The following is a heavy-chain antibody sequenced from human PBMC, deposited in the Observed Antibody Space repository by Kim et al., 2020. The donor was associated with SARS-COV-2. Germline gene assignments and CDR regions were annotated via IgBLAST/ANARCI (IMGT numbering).Heavy chain of an antibody. CDR2: IWYDGSNK. Sequence: GGSLRLSCAASGFTFSSYGMHWVRQAPGKGLEWVAVIWYDGSNKYYADSVKGRFTISRDNSKNTLYLQMNSLRAEDTAVYYCAREGRGSYTPFDYWGQGTLVTVSS. CDR3: AREGRGSYTPFDY. CDR1: GFTFSSYG. D-gene: IGHD1-26*01. V-gene: IGHV3-33*01. J-gene: IGHJ4*02.